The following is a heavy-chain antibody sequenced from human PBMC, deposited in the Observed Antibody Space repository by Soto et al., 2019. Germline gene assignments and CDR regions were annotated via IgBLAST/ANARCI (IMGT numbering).Heavy chain of an antibody. J-gene: IGHJ5*02. CDR2: ISAYNGNT. CDR1: GYTFTSYG. CDR3: ARAIIAVAGPGNWFDP. Sequence: QVQLVQSGAEVKKPGASVKVSCKASGYTFTSYGISWVRQAPGQGLEWMGWISAYNGNTNYAQKLQGRVTMTTDTXTXXAYMELRSLRSDDTAVYYCARAIIAVAGPGNWFDPWGQGTLVTVSS. D-gene: IGHD6-19*01. V-gene: IGHV1-18*01.